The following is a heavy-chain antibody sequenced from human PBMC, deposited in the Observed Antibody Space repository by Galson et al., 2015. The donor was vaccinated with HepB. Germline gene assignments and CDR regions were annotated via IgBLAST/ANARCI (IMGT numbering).Heavy chain of an antibody. J-gene: IGHJ4*02. CDR2: INHSGST. CDR1: GGSFSGYY. D-gene: IGHD3-10*01. V-gene: IGHV4-34*09. Sequence: LSLTCAVYGGSFSGYYWSWIRQPPGKGLEWIGEINHSGSTNYNPSLKSRVTISVDTSKNQFSLKLSSVTAADTAVYYCARDRTPAYYGSGGGGGVALEWGQGTLVTVSS. CDR3: ARDRTPAYYGSGGGGGVALE.